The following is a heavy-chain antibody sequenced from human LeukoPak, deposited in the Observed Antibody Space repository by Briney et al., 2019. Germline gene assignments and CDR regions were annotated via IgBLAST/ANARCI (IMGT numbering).Heavy chain of an antibody. D-gene: IGHD1-1*01. CDR1: GGSISSYY. CDR3: ARGSRTTAFHFYYYMDV. Sequence: SETLSLTCTVSGGSISSYYWSWIRQPPGKELEWIGSIYHSGSTYYNSSLKSRVTISVDTSKNQFSLKLSSVTAADTAVYFCARGSRTTAFHFYYYMDVWGKGTTVTVSS. CDR2: IYHSGST. V-gene: IGHV4-59*08. J-gene: IGHJ6*03.